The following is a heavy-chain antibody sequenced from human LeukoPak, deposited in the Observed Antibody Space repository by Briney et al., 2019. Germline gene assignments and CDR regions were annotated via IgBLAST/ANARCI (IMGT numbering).Heavy chain of an antibody. CDR1: GGSISSSY. Sequence: PSETLSLTCTVSGGSISSSYWTWIRQPAGKGLEWIGRIFTSGSTKYNPSLKSRVTMSVDTSKNQFSLKLSSVTAADTAVYLCARESSGWFFDYWGQGTLVTVSS. D-gene: IGHD6-19*01. V-gene: IGHV4-4*07. CDR3: ARESSGWFFDY. CDR2: IFTSGST. J-gene: IGHJ4*02.